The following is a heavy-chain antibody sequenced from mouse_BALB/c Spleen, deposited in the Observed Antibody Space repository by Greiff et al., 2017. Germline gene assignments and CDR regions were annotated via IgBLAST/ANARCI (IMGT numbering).Heavy chain of an antibody. Sequence: VHVKQSGPELVKPGASVKMSCKASGYTFTSYVMHWVKQKPGQGLEWIGYINPYNDGTKYNEKFKGKATLTSDKSSSTAYMELSSLTSEDSAVYYCARSYYYGSSWFAYWGQGTLVTVSA. D-gene: IGHD1-1*01. CDR2: INPYNDGT. V-gene: IGHV1-14*01. CDR1: GYTFTSYV. CDR3: ARSYYYGSSWFAY. J-gene: IGHJ3*01.